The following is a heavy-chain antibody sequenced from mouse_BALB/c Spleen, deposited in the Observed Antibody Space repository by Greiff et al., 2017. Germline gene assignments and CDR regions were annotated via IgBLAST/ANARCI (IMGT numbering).Heavy chain of an antibody. Sequence: EVMLVESGPSLVKPSQTLSLTCSVTGDSITSGYWNWIRKFPGNKLEYMGYISYSGSTSYNPSLKSRISITRDTSKNQFFLQLNSVTTEDTATYYCASTMPYYYAMDYWGQGTSVTVSS. D-gene: IGHD2-1*01. CDR2: ISYSGST. CDR1: GDSITSGY. V-gene: IGHV3-8*02. CDR3: ASTMPYYYAMDY. J-gene: IGHJ4*01.